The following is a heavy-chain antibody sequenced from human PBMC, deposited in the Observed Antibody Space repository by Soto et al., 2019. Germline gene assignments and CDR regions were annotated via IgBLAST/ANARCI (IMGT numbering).Heavy chain of an antibody. D-gene: IGHD4-17*01. V-gene: IGHV4-34*01. CDR2: INHSGST. J-gene: IGHJ4*02. Sequence: QVQLQQWGAGLLKPSETLSLTCAVYGGSFSGYYWSWIRQPPGKGLEWIGEINHSGSTNYNPSLKSRVTISVDTSKNQFSLKLSSVTAADTAVYYCAREYGDYGVIDYWSQGTLVTVSS. CDR3: AREYGDYGVIDY. CDR1: GGSFSGYY.